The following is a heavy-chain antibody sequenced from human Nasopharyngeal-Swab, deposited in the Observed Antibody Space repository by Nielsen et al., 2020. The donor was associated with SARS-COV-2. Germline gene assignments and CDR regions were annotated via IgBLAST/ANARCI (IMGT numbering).Heavy chain of an antibody. Sequence: SVKVSCKASGGTFSSYAISWVRQAPGQGLEWMGGIIPIVGTANYAQKFQGRVTITADESTSTAYMELSSLRSEDTAVYYCARHSGSYYYGMDVWGQGTTVTVSS. CDR3: ARHSGSYYYGMDV. CDR2: IIPIVGTA. CDR1: GGTFSSYA. D-gene: IGHD1-26*01. V-gene: IGHV1-69*13. J-gene: IGHJ6*02.